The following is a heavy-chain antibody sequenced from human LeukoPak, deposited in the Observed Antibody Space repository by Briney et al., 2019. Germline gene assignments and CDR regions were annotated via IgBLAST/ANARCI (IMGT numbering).Heavy chain of an antibody. Sequence: GGSLRLSCAASGFTFSGFWMHWVRQAPGKGLVWVSCISFDGSDATYADSVKGRFTISRDNAKNTLHLQVDSLTVEDTAVYYCAVSNWMDPWGQGTLVTVSS. CDR2: ISFDGSDA. V-gene: IGHV3-74*01. CDR1: GFTFSGFW. CDR3: AVSNWMDP. J-gene: IGHJ5*02.